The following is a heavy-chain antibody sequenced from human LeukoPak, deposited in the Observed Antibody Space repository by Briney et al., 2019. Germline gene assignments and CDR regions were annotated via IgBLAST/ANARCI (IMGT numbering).Heavy chain of an antibody. V-gene: IGHV4-30-2*01. Sequence: SETLSLTCAVSGGSISSGGYSWSWIRQPPGKGLEWIGYIYHSGSTYYNPSLKSRVTISVDTSKNQFSLKLSSVTAADTAVYYCARLANNDRQSQPFSSFDYWGQGTLVTVSS. D-gene: IGHD3-3*01. CDR1: GGSISSGGYS. CDR2: IYHSGST. J-gene: IGHJ4*02. CDR3: ARLANNDRQSQPFSSFDY.